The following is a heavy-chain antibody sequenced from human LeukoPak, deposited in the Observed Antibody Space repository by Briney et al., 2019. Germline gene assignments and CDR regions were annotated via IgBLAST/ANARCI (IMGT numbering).Heavy chain of an antibody. Sequence: GESLRLSCAASGFTFSSYGMHWVRQAPGKGLEWVAVIWYDGSNKYYADSVKGRFTISRDNSKNTLYLQMNSLRAEDTAVYYCARGYYYDSSGYFDYWGQGTLVTVSS. CDR1: GFTFSSYG. V-gene: IGHV3-33*01. CDR3: ARGYYYDSSGYFDY. CDR2: IWYDGSNK. J-gene: IGHJ4*02. D-gene: IGHD3-22*01.